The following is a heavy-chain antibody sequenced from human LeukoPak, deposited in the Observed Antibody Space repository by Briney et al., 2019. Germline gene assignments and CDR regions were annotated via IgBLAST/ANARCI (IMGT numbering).Heavy chain of an antibody. CDR3: AKRGVVIRVILVGFYKEAYYFDS. CDR1: GITLSNYG. CDR2: MRGSGGGK. J-gene: IGHJ4*02. D-gene: IGHD3-22*01. Sequence: GGSLRLSCAVSGITLSNYGMSGVRKAPGKGLEWVAGMRGSGGGKNYAASVKGRFTVSRDNSKNTLYLQMKSLRAEDTAVYFCAKRGVVIRVILVGFYKEAYYFDSWGQGALVTVSS. V-gene: IGHV3-23*01.